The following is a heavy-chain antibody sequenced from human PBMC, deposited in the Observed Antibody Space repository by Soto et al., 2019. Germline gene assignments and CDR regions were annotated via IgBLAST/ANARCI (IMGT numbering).Heavy chain of an antibody. J-gene: IGHJ1*01. Sequence: QVQLVQSGPEVVEPGASVKVSCKASGYSFITYGISWVRQAPGQGLEWMGWISPYNGNAQYVQRFQGRVTMTADTSTNTAFLELTTLRSDDTAIYYCARDREQWALTKVCQYWGQGTLVAVSS. CDR2: ISPYNGNA. CDR3: ARDREQWALTKVCQY. V-gene: IGHV1-18*01. D-gene: IGHD6-19*01. CDR1: GYSFITYG.